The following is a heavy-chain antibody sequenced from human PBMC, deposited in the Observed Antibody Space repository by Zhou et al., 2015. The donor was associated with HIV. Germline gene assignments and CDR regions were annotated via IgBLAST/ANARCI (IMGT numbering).Heavy chain of an antibody. V-gene: IGHV1-18*01. J-gene: IGHJ4*02. CDR2: ISAFNGNT. Sequence: QVQLVQSGAEVKKPGSSVKVSCKASGYTFPNYGITWVRQAPGQGLEWMGWISAFNGNTNYAQKLQGRVTMTTDTSTSTAYMELRSLRSDDTAVYYCARLPKGNSRGYWGQGTLVTVSS. CDR1: GYTFPNYG. CDR3: ARLPKGNSRGY. D-gene: IGHD4-23*01.